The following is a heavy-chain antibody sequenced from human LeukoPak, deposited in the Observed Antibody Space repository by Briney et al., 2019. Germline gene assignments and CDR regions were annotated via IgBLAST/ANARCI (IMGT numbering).Heavy chain of an antibody. CDR1: GGSISSYY. D-gene: IGHD5-18*01. CDR3: ARVPPYNSGYGGFDY. J-gene: IGHJ4*02. CDR2: IYYSGST. V-gene: IGHV4-59*01. Sequence: PSETLSLTCSVSGGSISSYYWSWIRQPPGKRLEWIAYIYYSGSTYYNPSLKSRATISVDTSKNQFSLQLNSVTAADTAVYFCARVPPYNSGYGGFDYWGQGTLVTVSS.